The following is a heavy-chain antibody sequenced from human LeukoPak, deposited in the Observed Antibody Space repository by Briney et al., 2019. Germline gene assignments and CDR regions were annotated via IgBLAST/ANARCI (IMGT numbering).Heavy chain of an antibody. V-gene: IGHV1-2*02. Sequence: ASVKVSCKASGYTFTSYYMHWVRQAPGQGLEWMGCINPNSADTKYVQGFQGRVTMTRDTSISTAFMELNRLTSDDTAVYYCARGNYNWGSPDAFDIWGQGTMVTVSS. CDR3: ARGNYNWGSPDAFDI. J-gene: IGHJ3*02. CDR1: GYTFTSYY. D-gene: IGHD3-16*01. CDR2: INPNSADT.